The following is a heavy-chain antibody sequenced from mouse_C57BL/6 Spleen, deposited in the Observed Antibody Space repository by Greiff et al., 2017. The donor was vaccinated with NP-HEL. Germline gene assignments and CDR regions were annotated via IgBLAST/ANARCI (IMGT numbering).Heavy chain of an antibody. CDR3: ARDGYDYDLFDY. V-gene: IGHV5-9*01. CDR1: GFTFSSYT. Sequence: EVMLVESGGGLVKPGGSLKLSCAASGFTFSSYTMSWVRQTPEKRLEWVATISGGGGNTYYPDSVKGRFTISRDNAKNTLYLQMSSLRSEDTALYYCARDGYDYDLFDYWGQGTTLTVSS. CDR2: ISGGGGNT. J-gene: IGHJ2*01. D-gene: IGHD2-4*01.